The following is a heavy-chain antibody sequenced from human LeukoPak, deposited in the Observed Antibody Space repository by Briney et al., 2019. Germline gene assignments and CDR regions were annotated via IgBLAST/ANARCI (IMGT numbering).Heavy chain of an antibody. V-gene: IGHV3-33*01. CDR2: IWYDGSNK. CDR1: GFTFSSYG. J-gene: IGHJ4*02. Sequence: PGGSLRLSCAASGFTFSSYGMHWVRQAPGKGLEWVAVIWYDGSNKYYADSVKGRFTISRDNSKNTLYLQMNSLRAEDAAVYYCARDSLRDQYGDQYIDYWGQGTLVTVAS. CDR3: ARDSLRDQYGDQYIDY. D-gene: IGHD4-17*01.